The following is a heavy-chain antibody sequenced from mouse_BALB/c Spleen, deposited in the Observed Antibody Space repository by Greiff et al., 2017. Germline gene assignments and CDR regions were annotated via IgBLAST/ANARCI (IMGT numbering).Heavy chain of an antibody. Sequence: EVHLVESVGGLVKPGGSLKLSCAASGFTFSSYAMSWVRQTPEKRLEWVASISSGGSTYYPDSVKGRFTISRDNARNILYLQMSSLRSEDTAMYYCARGGNRIYDGLFDYWGQGTTLTVSS. J-gene: IGHJ2*01. CDR3: ARGGNRIYDGLFDY. D-gene: IGHD2-3*01. CDR2: ISSGGST. CDR1: GFTFSSYA. V-gene: IGHV5-6-5*01.